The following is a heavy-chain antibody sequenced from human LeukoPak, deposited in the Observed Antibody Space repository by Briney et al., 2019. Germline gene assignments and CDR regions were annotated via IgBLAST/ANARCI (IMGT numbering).Heavy chain of an antibody. D-gene: IGHD6-19*01. V-gene: IGHV3-11*01. J-gene: IGHJ4*02. CDR1: RFTFSDYY. CDR2: TR. Sequence: GGSLRLSCAASRFTFSDYYMNWIRQAPGKGLEWVYTRSYADSVRGRFTISRDNTKNSLYLQMDSLTAEDTAVYYCARDGGSGWSFDYWGQGILVAVSS. CDR3: ARDGGSGWSFDY.